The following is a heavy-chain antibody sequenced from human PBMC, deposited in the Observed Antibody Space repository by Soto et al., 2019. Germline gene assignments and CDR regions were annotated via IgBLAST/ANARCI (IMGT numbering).Heavy chain of an antibody. Sequence: QVQLQQWGAGLLKPSETLSLTCAVYGGSFSGYYWSWIRQPPGKGLEWIGEINHSGSTNYNPSLKSRVTISVDTSKNQFSLKLSSVTAADTAVYYCARGAQNWTPGWFDPWGQGTLVTVSS. CDR1: GGSFSGYY. CDR2: INHSGST. CDR3: ARGAQNWTPGWFDP. V-gene: IGHV4-34*01. D-gene: IGHD1-1*01. J-gene: IGHJ5*02.